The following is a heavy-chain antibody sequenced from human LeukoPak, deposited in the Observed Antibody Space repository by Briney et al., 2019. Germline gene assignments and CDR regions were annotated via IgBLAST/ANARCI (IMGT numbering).Heavy chain of an antibody. D-gene: IGHD6-19*01. CDR1: GYTFTGYY. CDR2: INPNSGGT. CDR3: ARLTRSGAVAGTGPFLDY. J-gene: IGHJ4*02. Sequence: ASEKVSCKASGYTFTGYYMHWVRQAPGQGLEWMGWINPNSGGTNYAQKFQGRVTMTRDTSISTAYMELSRLRSDDTAVYYCARLTRSGAVAGTGPFLDYWGQGTLVTVSS. V-gene: IGHV1-2*02.